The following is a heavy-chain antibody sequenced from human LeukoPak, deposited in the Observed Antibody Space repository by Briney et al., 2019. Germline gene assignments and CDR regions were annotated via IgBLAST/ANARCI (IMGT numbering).Heavy chain of an antibody. CDR2: MYHSGST. CDR3: ARDGGIVGAANPYFDY. Sequence: SETLSLTCTVSGYSISSGYYWGWIRQPPGKGLEWIGSMYHSGSTYYNPSLKSRVTISVDTSKNHFSLELSSVTASDTALYHCARDGGIVGAANPYFDYWGQGTLVTVSS. J-gene: IGHJ4*02. V-gene: IGHV4-38-2*02. D-gene: IGHD1-26*01. CDR1: GYSISSGYY.